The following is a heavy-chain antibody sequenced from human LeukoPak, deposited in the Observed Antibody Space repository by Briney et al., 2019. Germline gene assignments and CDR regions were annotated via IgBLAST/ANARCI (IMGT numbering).Heavy chain of an antibody. V-gene: IGHV4-39*07. CDR3: ARVRRGITIFGVVTNIYFDY. CDR1: GGSISSSSYY. J-gene: IGHJ4*02. CDR2: IYYSGST. Sequence: SETLPLTCTVSGGSISSSSYYWGWIRQPPGKGLEWIGSIYYSGSTYYNPSLKSRVTISVDTSKSQFSLKLSSVTAADTAVYYCARVRRGITIFGVVTNIYFDYWGQGTLVTVSS. D-gene: IGHD3-3*01.